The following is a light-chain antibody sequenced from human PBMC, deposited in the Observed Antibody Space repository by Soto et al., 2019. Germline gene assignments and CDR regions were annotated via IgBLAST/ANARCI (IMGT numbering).Light chain of an antibody. Sequence: DIQMTQSPSSLPASVGDRFTVTFRASQSIRGYLNWYQHKPGTAPKLLIFAASRLQTGVPLRFSGSGSGTNFTLTISNLHPEDFATYYCQQSYSTPWTFGQGTKVDI. CDR1: QSIRGY. V-gene: IGKV1-39*01. J-gene: IGKJ1*01. CDR3: QQSYSTPWT. CDR2: AAS.